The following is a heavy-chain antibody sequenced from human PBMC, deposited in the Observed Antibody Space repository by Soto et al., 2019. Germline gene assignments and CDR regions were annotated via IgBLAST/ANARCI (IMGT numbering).Heavy chain of an antibody. Sequence: SETLSLTCTVSGGSISPFYWSWVRQPPGKGLEWIGYLYYSGNTNYNPSLKSRVTISVDASKNQVSLRLTSVTAADTAVYYCARVGGVAARTFDYWGQGTVVTVPQ. CDR2: LYYSGNT. D-gene: IGHD2-15*01. CDR3: ARVGGVAARTFDY. CDR1: GGSISPFY. J-gene: IGHJ4*02. V-gene: IGHV4-59*01.